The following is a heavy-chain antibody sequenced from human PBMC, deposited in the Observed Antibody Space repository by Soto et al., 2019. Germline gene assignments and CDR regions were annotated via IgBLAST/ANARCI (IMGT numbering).Heavy chain of an antibody. CDR1: GDSVSSSDFY. J-gene: IGHJ6*02. V-gene: IGHV4-61*08. Sequence: PSETLSLTSAVSGDSVSSSDFYWTWIRQPPGKPLEWIGYVYSTGTTNYSPSLKSRVDMSVDTSENQFSLKVRSVTAADAAVYFCARVSKXVAPKDGKSSYFYAMDVWGHGTTVTVSS. D-gene: IGHD2-15*01. CDR3: ARVSKXVAPKDGKSSYFYAMDV. CDR2: VYSTGTT.